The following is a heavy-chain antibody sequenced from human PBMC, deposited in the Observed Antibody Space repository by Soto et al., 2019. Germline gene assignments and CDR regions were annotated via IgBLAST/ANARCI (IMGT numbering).Heavy chain of an antibody. J-gene: IGHJ6*02. Sequence: WASVKVSCKASGYTFTGYYMHWVRQAPGQGLEWMGWINPNSGGTNYAQKFQGWVTMTRDTSISTAHMELSRLRSDDTAVYYCARDRAAAGPLEDGMDVWGQGTTVTVSS. D-gene: IGHD6-13*01. CDR2: INPNSGGT. CDR3: ARDRAAAGPLEDGMDV. V-gene: IGHV1-2*04. CDR1: GYTFTGYY.